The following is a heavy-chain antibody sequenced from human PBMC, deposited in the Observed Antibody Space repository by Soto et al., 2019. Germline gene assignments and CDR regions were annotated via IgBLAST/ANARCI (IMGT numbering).Heavy chain of an antibody. J-gene: IGHJ5*02. Sequence: PGESLKISCKGSGYSFTSYWISWVRQMPGKGLEWMGRIDPSDSYTNYSPSFQGHVTISADKSISTAYLQWSSLKASDTAMYYCARHLMIVVPLGEFDPWGQGTLVTVSS. CDR1: GYSFTSYW. CDR2: IDPSDSYT. D-gene: IGHD3-22*01. V-gene: IGHV5-10-1*01. CDR3: ARHLMIVVPLGEFDP.